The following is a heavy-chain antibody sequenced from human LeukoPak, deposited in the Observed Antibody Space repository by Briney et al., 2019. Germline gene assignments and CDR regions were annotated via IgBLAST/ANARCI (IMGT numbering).Heavy chain of an antibody. D-gene: IGHD3-22*01. V-gene: IGHV4-61*02. CDR1: GGSMSSGRVY. Sequence: SETLSLTCTVSGGSMSSGRVYWSWIRQPAGKGLEWVGRIYTSGSTHYNPSLKSRVPMSVDTSKNQFSLKLNSVTAADTAGYYCARSSSGYRDYWGQGTLVTVSS. CDR3: ARSSSGYRDY. CDR2: IYTSGST. J-gene: IGHJ4*02.